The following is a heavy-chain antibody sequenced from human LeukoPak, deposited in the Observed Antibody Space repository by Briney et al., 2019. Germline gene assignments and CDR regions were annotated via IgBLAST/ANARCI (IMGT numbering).Heavy chain of an antibody. CDR3: ARDQYYYDSSGYFYDF. CDR2: IRYDGSNK. CDR1: GFTFSSYG. Sequence: HPGGSLRLSCAASGFTFSSYGMHWVRQALGKGLEWVAFIRYDGSNKYYADSVKGRFTISRDNSKNTLYLQMNSLRVEDTAVYYCARDQYYYDSSGYFYDFWGQGTLVTVSS. V-gene: IGHV3-30*02. D-gene: IGHD3-22*01. J-gene: IGHJ4*02.